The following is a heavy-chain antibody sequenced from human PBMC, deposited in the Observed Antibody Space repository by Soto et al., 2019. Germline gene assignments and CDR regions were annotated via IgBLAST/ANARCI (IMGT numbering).Heavy chain of an antibody. CDR1: GYTFTGYY. D-gene: IGHD6-19*01. CDR3: ARYTGLTVAGTRRLDY. V-gene: IGHV1-2*02. Sequence: GASVKVSCKASGYTFTGYYMHWVRQAPGQALEWMGWINPNSGNTKYLQKFQDRVTLTKDTSASTAYMELSSLRSEDTAVYYCARYTGLTVAGTRRLDYWGQGTLVTVSS. J-gene: IGHJ4*02. CDR2: INPNSGNT.